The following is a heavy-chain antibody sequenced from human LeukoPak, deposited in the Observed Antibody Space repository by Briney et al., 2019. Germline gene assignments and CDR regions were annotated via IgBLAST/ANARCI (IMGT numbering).Heavy chain of an antibody. D-gene: IGHD3-22*01. CDR1: GFTFGSYA. CDR2: ISYDGSNK. J-gene: IGHJ6*02. V-gene: IGHV3-30*04. CDR3: ARDYYDSSGYYYDYYYYGMDV. Sequence: HPGGSLRLSCAASGFTFGSYAMHWVRQAPGKGLEWVAVISYDGSNKYYADSVKGRFTMSRDNSKNTLYLQMNSLRAEDTAVYYCARDYYDSSGYYYDYYYYGMDVWGQGTTVTVSS.